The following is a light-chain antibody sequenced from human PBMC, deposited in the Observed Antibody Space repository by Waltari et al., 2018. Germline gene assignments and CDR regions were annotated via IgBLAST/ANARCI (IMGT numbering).Light chain of an antibody. CDR2: EGN. CDR1: SSAVGSYNL. CDR3: CSYAGSSTFPYV. J-gene: IGLJ1*01. V-gene: IGLV2-23*03. Sequence: QSALTQPASVSGSPGQSITISCPGTSSAVGSYNLVSWYQQHPGKAPKLMIYEGNKRPSGVSNRFSGSKSGNTASLTISGLQAEDEADYYCCSYAGSSTFPYVFGTGTKVTVL.